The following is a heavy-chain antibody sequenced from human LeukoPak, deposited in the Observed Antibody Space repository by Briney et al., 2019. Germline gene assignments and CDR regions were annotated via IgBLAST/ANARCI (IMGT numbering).Heavy chain of an antibody. J-gene: IGHJ4*02. Sequence: SETLSLTCTVSGASISNYYWSWIRQPPGGGLEWIGYFFSSGSTRYNPSLKTRVTISVDTSKNQLSLKMTSVSAADTALYYCARGGVIRSGDYHFDFWGQGTLVTASS. V-gene: IGHV4-59*13. CDR2: FFSSGST. CDR3: ARGGVIRSGDYHFDF. CDR1: GASISNYY. D-gene: IGHD4-17*01.